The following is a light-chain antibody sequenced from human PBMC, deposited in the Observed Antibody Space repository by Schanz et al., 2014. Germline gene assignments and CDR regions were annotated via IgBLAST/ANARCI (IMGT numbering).Light chain of an antibody. CDR1: QSISNW. Sequence: DIQMTQSPSTLSASVGDRVTITCRASQSISNWLAWYQQKLGKAPKVLIYDASILESGVPSRFSGSGSGTQFTLTISSLQPDDFATYYCQQYNSYSPLTFGGGTKVVIK. V-gene: IGKV1-5*01. CDR3: QQYNSYSPLT. J-gene: IGKJ4*01. CDR2: DAS.